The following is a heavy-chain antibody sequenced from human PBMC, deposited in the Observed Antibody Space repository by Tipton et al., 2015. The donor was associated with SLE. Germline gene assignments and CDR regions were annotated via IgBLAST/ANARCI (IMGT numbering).Heavy chain of an antibody. CDR1: DASIKSHS. Sequence: TLSLTCTVSDASIKSHSWTWIRQAPGKELEWIGYISFSGITNYNPSLKSRVTISVDTSKNQFSLKLTSVTPADTAFYYCARDSVGGPFDLWGQGTLATVSS. CDR2: ISFSGIT. CDR3: ARDSVGGPFDL. D-gene: IGHD1-26*01. J-gene: IGHJ4*02. V-gene: IGHV4-59*11.